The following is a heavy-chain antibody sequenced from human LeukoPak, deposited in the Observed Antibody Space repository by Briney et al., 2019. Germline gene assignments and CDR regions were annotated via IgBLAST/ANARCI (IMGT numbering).Heavy chain of an antibody. D-gene: IGHD6-13*01. CDR3: ARAIAAAGTSGFDP. V-gene: IGHV4-59*01. CDR1: GGSISSYY. J-gene: IGHJ5*02. Sequence: PSETLSLTCTVSGGSISSYYWSWIRHPPGKGLEWIGYIYYSGSTNYNPSLRSRVTISVDTSKNQFSLKLSSVTAADTAVYYCARAIAAAGTSGFDPWGQGTLVTVSS. CDR2: IYYSGST.